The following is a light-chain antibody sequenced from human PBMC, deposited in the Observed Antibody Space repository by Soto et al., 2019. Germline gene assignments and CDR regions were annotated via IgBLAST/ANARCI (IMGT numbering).Light chain of an antibody. CDR1: SSDVGGYNY. V-gene: IGLV2-14*01. Sequence: QSALTQPASVSGSRGQSITISCTGTSSDVGGYNYVSWYQQHPGKVPKLMIYEVSSRPLGVSNRFSGSKSGNTASLTISGLQAEDEAVYYCSSYTSVSTPHVVFGGGTKVTVL. J-gene: IGLJ2*01. CDR3: SSYTSVSTPHVV. CDR2: EVS.